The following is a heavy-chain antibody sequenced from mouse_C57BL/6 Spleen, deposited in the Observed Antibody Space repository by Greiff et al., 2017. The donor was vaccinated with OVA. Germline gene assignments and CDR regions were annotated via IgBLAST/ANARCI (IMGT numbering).Heavy chain of an antibody. V-gene: IGHV1-80*01. CDR3: ARGGYYGFAY. Sequence: QVHVKQSGAELVKPGASVKISCKASGYAFSSYWMNWVKQRPGKGLEWIGQIYPGDGDTNYNGKFKGKATLTADKSSSTAYMQLSSLTSEDSAVYFCARGGYYGFAYWGQGTLVTVSA. CDR2: IYPGDGDT. D-gene: IGHD2-3*01. CDR1: GYAFSSYW. J-gene: IGHJ3*01.